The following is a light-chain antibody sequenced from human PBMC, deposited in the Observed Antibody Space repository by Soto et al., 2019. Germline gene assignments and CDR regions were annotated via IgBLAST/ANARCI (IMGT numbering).Light chain of an antibody. Sequence: QAVVTQPPSVSGAPGQRVTISCTGSSSNIGAGYNVHWCQQLPGTAPKLLIYGNSNRPSGVPDRFSGSKSGTSASLAITGLQAEDEADYYCQSYDSSLSGSVVFGGGTQLTVL. J-gene: IGLJ2*01. CDR2: GNS. CDR3: QSYDSSLSGSVV. CDR1: SSNIGAGYN. V-gene: IGLV1-40*01.